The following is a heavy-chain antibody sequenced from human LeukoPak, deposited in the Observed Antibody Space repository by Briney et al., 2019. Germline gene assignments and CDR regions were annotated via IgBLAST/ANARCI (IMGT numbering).Heavy chain of an antibody. D-gene: IGHD2-2*02. CDR3: TRVKYQLLYSSDY. V-gene: IGHV3-49*04. Sequence: GGSLRLSCTASGFVVSSKYINWVRQAPGKGLEWVGFIRSKAYGGTTEYAASVKGRFTISRDDSKSIAYLQMNSLKTEDTAVYYCTRVKYQLLYSSDYWGQGTLVTVSS. J-gene: IGHJ4*02. CDR1: GFVVSSKY. CDR2: IRSKAYGGTT.